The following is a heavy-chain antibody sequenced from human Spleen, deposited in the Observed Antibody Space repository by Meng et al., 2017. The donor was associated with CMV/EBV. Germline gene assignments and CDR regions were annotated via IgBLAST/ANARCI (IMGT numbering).Heavy chain of an antibody. CDR2: INPNSGGT. CDR1: GYTFTPYT. D-gene: IGHD5-24*01. V-gene: IGHV1-2*02. CDR3: AREFGGIEMATNWFDP. J-gene: IGHJ5*02. Sequence: ASVKVSCKASGYTFTPYTFIWVRQAPGQGLEWMGWINPNSGGTNYAQKFQGRVTMTRDTSISTAYMELSRLRSDDTAVYYCAREFGGIEMATNWFDPWGQGTLVTVSS.